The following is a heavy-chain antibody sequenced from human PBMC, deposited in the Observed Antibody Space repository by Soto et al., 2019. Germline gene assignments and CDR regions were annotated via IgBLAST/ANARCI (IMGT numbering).Heavy chain of an antibody. CDR1: GGTFTSTA. CDR3: ASSAGLDHLLNYYGLNV. CDR2: IIPVLGTP. D-gene: IGHD6-13*01. V-gene: IGHV1-69*01. J-gene: IGHJ6*02. Sequence: QVLLVQSSAEVKKPGSSVKVSCKASGGTFTSTAFSWVRQDPGPGLEWMGGIIPVLGTPNYAQKFQARLTVTADASTTTVHMELSSLRSDDTAVYYCASSAGLDHLLNYYGLNVWGQGTTVTVSS.